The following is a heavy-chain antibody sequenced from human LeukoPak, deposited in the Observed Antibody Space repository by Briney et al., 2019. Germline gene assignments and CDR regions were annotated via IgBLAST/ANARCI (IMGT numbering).Heavy chain of an antibody. Sequence: GGSLRLSCAASEFTFSTYYMNWVRQAPGKGLEWVSFITGSSSYIYYTDSVKGRFTISRDNAKNSLFLQMNSLRDEDTAVYYCASGFSSSPYFDYWGQGTLVTVSS. CDR2: ITGSSSYI. V-gene: IGHV3-21*01. CDR1: EFTFSTYY. CDR3: ASGFSSSPYFDY. D-gene: IGHD6-6*01. J-gene: IGHJ4*02.